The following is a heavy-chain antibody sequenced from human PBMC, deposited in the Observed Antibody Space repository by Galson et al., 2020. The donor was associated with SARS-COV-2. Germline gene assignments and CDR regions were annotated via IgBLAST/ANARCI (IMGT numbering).Heavy chain of an antibody. CDR1: GYTFIDYY. CDR2: INPKHGDT. D-gene: IGHD3-16*01. V-gene: IGHV1-2*02. J-gene: IGHJ3*01. Sequence: ASVKESCKASGYTFIDYYLHWVRQAPGQGLEGMGWINPKHGDTKYTQKFQGRVPMTRDTYINTAYMDLTSLKSDDTAVYFCAATITVASTTARDALDTWGQGTVVTVSS. CDR3: AATITVASTTARDALDT.